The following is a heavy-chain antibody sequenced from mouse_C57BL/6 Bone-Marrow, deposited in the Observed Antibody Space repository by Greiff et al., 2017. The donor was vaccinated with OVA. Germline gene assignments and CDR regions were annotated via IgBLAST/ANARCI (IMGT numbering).Heavy chain of an antibody. Sequence: QVQLQQPGAELVMPGASVKLSCKASGYTFTSYWMHWVKQRPGQGLEWIGEIDPSDSYTNYNQKFKGKSTLTVDKSSSTAYMQLSSLTSEDSAVYYWARDYYGSSEDWYAMDYWGQGTSVTVSS. J-gene: IGHJ4*01. CDR2: IDPSDSYT. V-gene: IGHV1-69*01. D-gene: IGHD1-1*01. CDR3: ARDYYGSSEDWYAMDY. CDR1: GYTFTSYW.